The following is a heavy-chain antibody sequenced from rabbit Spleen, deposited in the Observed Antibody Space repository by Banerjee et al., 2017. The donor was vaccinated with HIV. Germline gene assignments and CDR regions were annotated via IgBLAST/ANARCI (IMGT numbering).Heavy chain of an antibody. CDR2: IYTGSSGST. D-gene: IGHD6-1*01. CDR3: ARRVVDYDYSLNL. CDR1: GFSFRSNYY. V-gene: IGHV1S45*01. Sequence: QEQLVESGGGLVQPEGTLTLTCTASGFSFRSNYYMCWVRQAPGKGLEWIACIYTGSSGSTYYASWAKGRFTISKASSTTVTLQMTSLTAADTATYFCARRVVDYDYSLNLWGPGTLVTVS. J-gene: IGHJ4*01.